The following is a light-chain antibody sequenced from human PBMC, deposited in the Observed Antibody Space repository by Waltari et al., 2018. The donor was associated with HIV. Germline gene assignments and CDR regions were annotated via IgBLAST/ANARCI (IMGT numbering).Light chain of an antibody. Sequence: IVMTQSPLSLSVTPGEPASISCTSNQSLLHSSGYNFLDWYMQKPGQSPQVLIYLAYNRASGVPARFSGSGSATDFTLKISRVEAEDVGFYYCMQGLQIPLTVGGGTKVEIK. CDR2: LAY. CDR3: MQGLQIPLT. CDR1: QSLLHSSGYNF. V-gene: IGKV2-28*01. J-gene: IGKJ4*01.